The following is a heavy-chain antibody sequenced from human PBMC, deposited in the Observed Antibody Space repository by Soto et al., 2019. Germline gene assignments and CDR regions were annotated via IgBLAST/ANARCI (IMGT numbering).Heavy chain of an antibody. J-gene: IGHJ2*01. CDR2: INPHTGDT. Sequence: QVQLVQSGAEVKKPGASVTVSCKTSGYPLTDFYIHWVRLAPGQGLEWMAWINPHTGDTNTALKFQGRVTMTRDTSINTAFMELTRLSSDDTVVYYCAREGGAAPGARREWYLDLWGRGTLSSVSS. CDR1: GYPLTDFY. CDR3: AREGGAAPGARREWYLDL. V-gene: IGHV1-2*02. D-gene: IGHD6-25*01.